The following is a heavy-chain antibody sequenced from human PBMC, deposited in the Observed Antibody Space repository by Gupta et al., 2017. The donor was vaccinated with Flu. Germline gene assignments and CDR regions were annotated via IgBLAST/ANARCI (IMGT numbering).Heavy chain of an antibody. CDR1: YA. Sequence: YAMSGVRQAPGKGLEWVSAIGGSGFDTYYADSVKGRVTISRDNSKNTVPLEVNSLGAEDTALYYCARDEGGSWFRYWGQGTLVTVSS. V-gene: IGHV3-23*01. J-gene: IGHJ4*02. D-gene: IGHD6-13*01. CDR3: ARDEGGSWFRY. CDR2: IGGSGFDT.